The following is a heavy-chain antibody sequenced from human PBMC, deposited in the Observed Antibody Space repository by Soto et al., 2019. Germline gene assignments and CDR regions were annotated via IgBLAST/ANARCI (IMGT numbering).Heavy chain of an antibody. CDR2: IYPGDSDT. CDR3: ARLVEMATMGPDYYYGMDV. D-gene: IGHD5-12*01. J-gene: IGHJ6*02. CDR1: GYSFTIYW. V-gene: IGHV5-51*01. Sequence: GESLKISCKGSGYSFTIYWIGWVRQMPGKGLEWMGIIYPGDSDTRYSPSFQGQVTISADKSISTAYLQWSSLRSEDTAVYYCARLVEMATMGPDYYYGMDVWGQGTTVTVSS.